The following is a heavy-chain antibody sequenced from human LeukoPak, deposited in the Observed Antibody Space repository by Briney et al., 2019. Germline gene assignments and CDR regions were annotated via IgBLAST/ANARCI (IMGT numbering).Heavy chain of an antibody. Sequence: SETLSLTCAVYGVSFSGYYWSWIRQPPGKGLEWIGEINHSGSTNYNPSLKSRVTISVDTSKNQFSLKLSSVTAADTAVYYCARGSPTVYYYYYYGMDVWGQGTTVTVSS. CDR3: ARGSPTVYYYYYYGMDV. CDR2: INHSGST. D-gene: IGHD4-17*01. J-gene: IGHJ6*02. CDR1: GVSFSGYY. V-gene: IGHV4-34*01.